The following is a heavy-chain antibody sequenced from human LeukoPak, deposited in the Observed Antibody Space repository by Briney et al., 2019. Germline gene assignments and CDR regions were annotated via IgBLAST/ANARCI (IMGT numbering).Heavy chain of an antibody. CDR1: GGSISSYY. CDR3: ARDPTWIGAFDI. V-gene: IGHV4-4*07. CDR2: IYTSGST. Sequence: CETLSLTCTVSGGSISSYYWSWIRQPAGKGLEWIGRIYTSGSTNYNPSLKSRVTMSVDTSENQFSLKLSSVPAADTAVYYCARDPTWIGAFDIWGQGTMVTVSS. D-gene: IGHD5-12*01. J-gene: IGHJ3*02.